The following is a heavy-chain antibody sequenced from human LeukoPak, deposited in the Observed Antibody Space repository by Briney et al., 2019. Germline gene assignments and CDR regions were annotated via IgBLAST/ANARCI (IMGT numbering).Heavy chain of an antibody. CDR1: GFTVSSNS. D-gene: IGHD2-2*02. CDR3: AKGSRRHCISTICYTLDY. J-gene: IGHJ4*02. Sequence: GGSLRLSCTVSGFTVSSNSMNWVRQAPGQGLEWVSTISGSGGSAYYADSVRGRFAISRDNSKNTLYLQMNSLRAEDTAVYYCAKGSRRHCISTICYTLDYWGQGTLVTVSS. V-gene: IGHV3-23*01. CDR2: ISGSGGSA.